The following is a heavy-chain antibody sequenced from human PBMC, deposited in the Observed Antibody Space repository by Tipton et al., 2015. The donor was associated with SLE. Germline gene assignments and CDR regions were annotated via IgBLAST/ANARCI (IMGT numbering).Heavy chain of an antibody. Sequence: TLSLTCTVSGGSISSSSYYWGWIRQPPGKGLEWIGSIYYSGSTYYNPSLKSRVTISVDTSKNQCSLKLSSVTAADTAVYYCARQEARHYYYFYMGVWGKGTTVTVSS. CDR2: IYYSGST. D-gene: IGHD6-6*01. CDR1: GGSISSSSYY. J-gene: IGHJ6*03. CDR3: ARQEARHYYYFYMGV. V-gene: IGHV4-39*01.